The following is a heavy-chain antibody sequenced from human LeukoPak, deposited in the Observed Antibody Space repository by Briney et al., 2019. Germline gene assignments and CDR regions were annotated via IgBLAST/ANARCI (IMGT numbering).Heavy chain of an antibody. CDR1: GFTFSSYA. D-gene: IGHD6-13*01. CDR2: ISGSGGST. V-gene: IGHV3-23*01. Sequence: PGGSLRLSCAASGFTFSSYAMSWVHQAPGKGLEWVSAISGSGGSTYYADSVKGRFTISRDDSKNTLYLQMSSLRAEDTAVYYCARDGGSSWYFDYWGQGTLVTVSS. J-gene: IGHJ4*02. CDR3: ARDGGSSWYFDY.